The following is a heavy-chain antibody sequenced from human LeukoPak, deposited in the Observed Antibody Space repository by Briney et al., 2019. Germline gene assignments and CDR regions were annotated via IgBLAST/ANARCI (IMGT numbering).Heavy chain of an antibody. CDR2: INTGGSTI. CDR3: ARDRPLSTYCGGDCYYKRGDY. D-gene: IGHD2-21*02. Sequence: GESLRLSCAASGFSFSSYEMSWVRQAPGKGLEWISYINTGGSTIDYADSVKGRFTVSRDNAKNSLYLQMNGLRAEDTAVYYCARDRPLSTYCGGDCYYKRGDYWGQGTLVTVSS. CDR1: GFSFSSYE. V-gene: IGHV3-48*03. J-gene: IGHJ4*02.